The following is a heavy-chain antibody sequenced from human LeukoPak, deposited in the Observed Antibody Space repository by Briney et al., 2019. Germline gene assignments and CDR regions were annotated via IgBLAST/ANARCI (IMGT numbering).Heavy chain of an antibody. V-gene: IGHV3-30*03. J-gene: IGHJ6*03. CDR3: ARDREWELLIGYYYMDV. Sequence: GGSLRLSCAASGFTFSSYWMSWVRQAPGKGLEWVAVISYDGSNKYYADSVKGRFTISRDNSKNTLYLQMNSLRAEDTAVYYCARDREWELLIGYYYMDVWGKGTTVTVSS. CDR2: ISYDGSNK. CDR1: GFTFSSYW. D-gene: IGHD1-26*01.